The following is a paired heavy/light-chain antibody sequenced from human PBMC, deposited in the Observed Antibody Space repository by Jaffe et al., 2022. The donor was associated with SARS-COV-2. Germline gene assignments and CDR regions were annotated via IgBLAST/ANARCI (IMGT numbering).Light chain of an antibody. V-gene: IGKV3-20*01. CDR1: QSVSSSY. CDR2: GAS. CDR3: QQYDSSPFT. J-gene: IGKJ3*01. Sequence: EIVLTQSPGTLSLSPGERATLSCRASQSVSSSYLAWYRQKPGQAPRLLIYGASSRATGIPDRFSGSGSGTGFTLTISRLEPEDFAVYYCQQYDSSPFTFGPGTKVDIK.
Heavy chain of an antibody. D-gene: IGHD1-26*01. CDR1: GFTFGDYA. J-gene: IGHJ6*02. CDR2: LNWDSGVI. Sequence: EVQLVESGGGLVQPGRSLRLSCAASGFTFGDYAMHWVRQAPGKGLEWVSGLNWDSGVIGYADSVKGRFTISRDNARNSLYLQMNSLRAEDTALYYCAKDGNTGALGYYYGMDVWGQGTTVTVSS. CDR3: AKDGNTGALGYYYGMDV. V-gene: IGHV3-9*01.